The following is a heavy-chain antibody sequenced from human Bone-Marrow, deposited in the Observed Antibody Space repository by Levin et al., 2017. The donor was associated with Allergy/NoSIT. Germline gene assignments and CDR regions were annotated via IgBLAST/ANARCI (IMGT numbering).Heavy chain of an antibody. CDR2: IHGDDEK. J-gene: IGHJ2*01. CDR3: THRVKSYDVLTAYHHWYFDV. CDR1: GFSLSTNGVG. Sequence: KGSGPTLVKPTQTLTLTCAFSGFSLSTNGVGVGWIRQPPGKALEWLALIHGDDEKRYSPSLRTRLTITKDTPKNQVVLTMTNVDPEDTARYYCTHRVKSYDVLTAYHHWYFDVWGRGTLVTVSS. D-gene: IGHD3-9*01. V-gene: IGHV2-5*02.